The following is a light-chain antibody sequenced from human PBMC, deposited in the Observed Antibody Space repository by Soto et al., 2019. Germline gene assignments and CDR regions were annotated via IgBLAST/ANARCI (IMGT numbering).Light chain of an antibody. CDR1: GSNMGTNS. V-gene: IGLV1-44*01. CDR3: AAWDDSLNGVI. CDR2: RND. J-gene: IGLJ2*01. Sequence: QAVVTQPPSASGTPGQKVTISCSGSGSNMGTNSVSWYQVLPGTAPKLLIFRNDKRPSGVPDRLSGSKSGTSASRAISGLQSEYEADYYCAAWDDSLNGVICGDGTKLTVL.